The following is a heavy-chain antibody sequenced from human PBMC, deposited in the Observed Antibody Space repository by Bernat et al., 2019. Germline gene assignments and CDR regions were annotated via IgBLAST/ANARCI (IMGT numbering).Heavy chain of an antibody. J-gene: IGHJ4*02. Sequence: QLQLQESGPGLVKPSETLSLTCTVSGGSISSSSYYWGWIRQPPGKGLEWIGSIYYSGSTYYNPSLKRRVTISVDTSKNQLSLKLSTVTAADTAVYYCAGYGITMFGVVSRFDYWGQGTLVTVSS. CDR1: GGSISSSSYY. D-gene: IGHD3-3*01. CDR3: AGYGITMFGVVSRFDY. CDR2: IYYSGST. V-gene: IGHV4-39*01.